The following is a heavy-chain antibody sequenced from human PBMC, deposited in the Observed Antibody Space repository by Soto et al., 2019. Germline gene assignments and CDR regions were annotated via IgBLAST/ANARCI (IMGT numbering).Heavy chain of an antibody. CDR1: ADSLSRYY. V-gene: IGHV4-59*01. J-gene: IGHJ4*02. CDR3: ARGVRTCHTNFDY. CDR2: IYYNGGT. D-gene: IGHD2-8*01. Sequence: QVQLQESGPGLVKPSETLSLTCTVSADSLSRYYWSWIRQPPGKGLEWIGYIYYNGGTNYNPSLKSRVTISVDTSKKQFSLRLSSVTAADTAVYYCARGVRTCHTNFDYWGQGALVTVSS.